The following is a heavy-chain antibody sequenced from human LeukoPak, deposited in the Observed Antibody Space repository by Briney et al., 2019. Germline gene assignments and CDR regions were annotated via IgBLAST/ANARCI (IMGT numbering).Heavy chain of an antibody. CDR3: ARVVEIAVAGPGY. V-gene: IGHV3-21*01. CDR2: ISSSSSYI. D-gene: IGHD6-19*01. J-gene: IGHJ4*02. Sequence: PEGSLRLSCAASGFTFSSYSMNWVRQAPGKGLEWVSSISSSSSYIYYADSVKGRFTISRDNAKNSLYPQMNSLRAEDTAVYYCARVVEIAVAGPGYWGQGTLVTVSS. CDR1: GFTFSSYS.